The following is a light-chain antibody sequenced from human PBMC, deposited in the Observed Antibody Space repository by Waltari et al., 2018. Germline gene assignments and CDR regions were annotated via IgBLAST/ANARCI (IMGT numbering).Light chain of an antibody. CDR3: QKYDFLPAT. V-gene: IGKV3-20*01. J-gene: IGKJ1*01. CDR2: HAS. Sequence: ILLPQSPGTLSFSPGEIATLSCRASQGVGKYLAWYQQRPGQAPRLLLYHASIRATGIPDRFSGSGYGTDFSLTISRLEPEDFAVYYCQKYDFLPATFGQGTTVEIK. CDR1: QGVGKY.